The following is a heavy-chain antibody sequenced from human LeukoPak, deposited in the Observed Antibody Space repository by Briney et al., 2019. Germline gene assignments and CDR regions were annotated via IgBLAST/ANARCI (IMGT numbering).Heavy chain of an antibody. CDR3: ARAYSSSEMHYYYMDV. CDR2: GIPIFGTA. D-gene: IGHD6-6*01. V-gene: IGHV1-69*01. Sequence: ASVKVSCKASGGTFSSYAISWVRQGPGQGLEWMGGGIPIFGTANYAQKFQGRVTITADESTSTAYMELSSLRSEDTAVYYCARAYSSSEMHYYYMDVWGKGTTVTVSS. CDR1: GGTFSSYA. J-gene: IGHJ6*03.